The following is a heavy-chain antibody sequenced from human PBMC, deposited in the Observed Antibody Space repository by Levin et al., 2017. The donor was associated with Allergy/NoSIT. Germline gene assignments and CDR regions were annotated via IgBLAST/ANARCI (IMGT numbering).Heavy chain of an antibody. Sequence: GESLKISCKGSGYSFTSYWIGWVRQMPGKGLEWMGIIYPGDSDTRYSPSFQGQVTISADKSISTAYLQWSSLKASDTAMYYCARSLRYFDWFGDDAFDIWGQGTMVTVSS. CDR1: GYSFTSYW. V-gene: IGHV5-51*01. CDR3: ARSLRYFDWFGDDAFDI. CDR2: IYPGDSDT. D-gene: IGHD3-9*01. J-gene: IGHJ3*02.